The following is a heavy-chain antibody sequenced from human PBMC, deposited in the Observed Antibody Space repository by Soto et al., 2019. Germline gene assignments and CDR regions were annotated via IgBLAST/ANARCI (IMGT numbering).Heavy chain of an antibody. J-gene: IGHJ6*02. Sequence: SVKVSGKASGGTFSSYAISWVRQAPVQGLEWMGGIIPIFGTANYAQKFQGRVTITADESTSTAYMELSSLRAEDTAVYYCARDLVVVVPAAIRYYYGMDVWGQGTTVTAP. V-gene: IGHV1-69*13. CDR2: IIPIFGTA. CDR1: GGTFSSYA. D-gene: IGHD2-2*02. CDR3: ARDLVVVVPAAIRYYYGMDV.